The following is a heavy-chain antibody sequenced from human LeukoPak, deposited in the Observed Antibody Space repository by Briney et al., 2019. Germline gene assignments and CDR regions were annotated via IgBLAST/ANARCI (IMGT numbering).Heavy chain of an antibody. D-gene: IGHD1-14*01. V-gene: IGHV3-74*01. CDR2: INPAGSST. Sequence: GSLRLSCAASGFTFSAFWMHWVRQTPGKGLVWVSRINPAGSSTYYADSVKGRFTISRDNAKNTLYLQMNSLRAEDTAVYYCARVSLSEGGVDYWGQGTLVTVSS. J-gene: IGHJ4*02. CDR1: GFTFSAFW. CDR3: ARVSLSEGGVDY.